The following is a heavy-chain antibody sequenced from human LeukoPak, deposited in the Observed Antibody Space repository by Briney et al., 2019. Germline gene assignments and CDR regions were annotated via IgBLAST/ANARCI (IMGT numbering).Heavy chain of an antibody. CDR2: INHSGST. D-gene: IGHD3-22*01. Sequence: SETLSLICAVYGGSFSGYYLSWVRQPPGKGLEWIGEINHSGSTNYNPSLKSRGTISVDTSKNQFSLQLTSVTAADTAVYYCARGKGKYYYDSSGYLGYWGQGTLVTVSS. CDR3: ARGKGKYYYDSSGYLGY. CDR1: GGSFSGYY. J-gene: IGHJ4*02. V-gene: IGHV4-34*01.